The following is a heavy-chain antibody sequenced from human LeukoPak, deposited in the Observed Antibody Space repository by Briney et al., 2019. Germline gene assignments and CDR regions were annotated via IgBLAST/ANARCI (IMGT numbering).Heavy chain of an antibody. CDR3: ARDKVLLWFGEFNPYYGMDV. V-gene: IGHV1-46*01. D-gene: IGHD3-10*01. J-gene: IGHJ6*02. CDR2: INPSGGST. CDR1: GYTFTSYY. Sequence: VASVKVSCKASGYTFTSYYMHWVRQAPGQGLEWMGIINPSGGSTSYAQKFQGRVTMTRDTSTSTVYMELSSLRSEDTAVYYCARDKVLLWFGEFNPYYGMDVWGQGTTVTVSS.